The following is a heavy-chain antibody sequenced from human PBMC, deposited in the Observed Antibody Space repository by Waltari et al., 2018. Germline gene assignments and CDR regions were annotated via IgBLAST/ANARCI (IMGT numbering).Heavy chain of an antibody. Sequence: VQVVESGGGVVQPGRSLSVSCVVPGFTFGDYAMAWVRQAPGKGLEWISFIRSKAYGATPEHAASLEGRFTMSRDDSKSIVYLHMEGLKVEDTAVYFCARIPTGTTGEGDYWGQGTLVIV. J-gene: IGHJ4*02. V-gene: IGHV3-49*04. CDR3: ARIPTGTTGEGDY. D-gene: IGHD1-1*01. CDR1: GFTFGDYA. CDR2: IRSKAYGATP.